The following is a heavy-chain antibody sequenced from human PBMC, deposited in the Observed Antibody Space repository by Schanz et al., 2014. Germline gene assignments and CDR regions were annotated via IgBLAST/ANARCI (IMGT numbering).Heavy chain of an antibody. Sequence: EVQLVASGGGLVQPGGSLRLSCAASGFAVDNYYMSCVRQAPGRGLEWVSIIFTDGRTYYADSVKGRFTISRDNSKNTLYLQMNGLRGEDTAVYYCAKDLDANYFDYWGQGILVTVSS. D-gene: IGHD1-1*01. CDR2: IFTDGRT. CDR3: AKDLDANYFDY. CDR1: GFAVDNYY. J-gene: IGHJ4*02. V-gene: IGHV3-66*02.